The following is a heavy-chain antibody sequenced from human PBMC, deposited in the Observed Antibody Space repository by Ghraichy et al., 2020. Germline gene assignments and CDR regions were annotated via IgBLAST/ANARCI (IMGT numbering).Heavy chain of an antibody. Sequence: GGSLRLSCAASGFTFSSYGMHWVRQAPGKGLEWVAVIWYDGSNKYYADSVKGRFTISRDNSKNTLYLQMNSLRAEDTAVYYCARDGRWGSRGDYGMDDWGQGTTVTVSS. J-gene: IGHJ6*02. CDR1: GFTFSSYG. D-gene: IGHD3-16*01. CDR2: IWYDGSNK. CDR3: ARDGRWGSRGDYGMDD. V-gene: IGHV3-33*01.